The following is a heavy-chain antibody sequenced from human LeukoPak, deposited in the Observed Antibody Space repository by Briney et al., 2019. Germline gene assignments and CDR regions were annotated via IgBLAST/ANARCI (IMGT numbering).Heavy chain of an antibody. J-gene: IGHJ4*02. D-gene: IGHD2-15*01. Sequence: PGRSLRLSCAASGFTFSSYGMHWVRQAPGKGLEWVAVISYDGSNKYYADSVKGRFTISRDNSKNTLYLQINSLRAEDTPVYYCATTRRMLVVAATPLDYWGQGTLVTVSS. CDR3: ATTRRMLVVAATPLDY. CDR2: ISYDGSNK. V-gene: IGHV3-30*03. CDR1: GFTFSSYG.